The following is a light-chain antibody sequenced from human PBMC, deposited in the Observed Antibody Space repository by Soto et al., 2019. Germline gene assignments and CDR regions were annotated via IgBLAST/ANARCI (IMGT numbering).Light chain of an antibody. CDR2: GNG. V-gene: IGLV1-40*01. CDR3: QSYYSSLSGWV. J-gene: IGLJ3*02. CDR1: SSNIGAGYD. Sequence: QSVLTQPPSVSGAPGQRVTISCTGSSSNIGAGYDVHWYQQLPGTAPKLLIYGNGNRPSGVPDRFSGSKSGTSASLAITGLQAEDETDYYCQSYYSSLSGWVFGGGTKLTVL.